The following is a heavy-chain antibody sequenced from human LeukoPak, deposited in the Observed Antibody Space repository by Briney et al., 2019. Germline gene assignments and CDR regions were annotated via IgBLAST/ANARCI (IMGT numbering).Heavy chain of an antibody. J-gene: IGHJ4*02. Sequence: ASVKVSCEASGYTFTSYYMHWVRQAPGQGLEWMGIINPSGGSTSYAQKFQGRVTMTRDTSTSTVYMELSSLRSEDTAVYYCARRYCSGGSCYDLGTIDYWGQGTLVTVSS. CDR3: ARRYCSGGSCYDLGTIDY. CDR1: GYTFTSYY. V-gene: IGHV1-46*01. CDR2: INPSGGST. D-gene: IGHD2-15*01.